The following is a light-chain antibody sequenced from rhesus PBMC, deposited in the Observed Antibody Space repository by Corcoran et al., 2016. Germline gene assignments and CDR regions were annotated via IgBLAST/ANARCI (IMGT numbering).Light chain of an antibody. CDR3: QQSSNLSHS. J-gene: IGKJ2*01. V-gene: IGKV3-24*04. CDR1: QSVGSY. CDR2: GAS. Sequence: ETVVTQSPATLSLSPGERATLSCRASQSVGSYLAWYQQKPGQAPRLLHYGASSRATVIPDRFSGSGSGTDFTLTISSLEPEDVGVYYCQQSSNLSHSFGQGTKVEIK.